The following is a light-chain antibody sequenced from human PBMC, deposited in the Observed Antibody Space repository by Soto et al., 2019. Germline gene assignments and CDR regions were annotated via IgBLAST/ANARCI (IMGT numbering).Light chain of an antibody. Sequence: QSVLTQPRSVSGSPGQSVTISCTGTSSDVGGYNYVSWYQQHPGKAPKLMIYDVSKRPSGVPDRFSGSKSGNTASLTISGLQAEDEADYYCCSYAGSSTLLFGGGTKLTVL. CDR1: SSDVGGYNY. J-gene: IGLJ2*01. CDR2: DVS. CDR3: CSYAGSSTLL. V-gene: IGLV2-11*01.